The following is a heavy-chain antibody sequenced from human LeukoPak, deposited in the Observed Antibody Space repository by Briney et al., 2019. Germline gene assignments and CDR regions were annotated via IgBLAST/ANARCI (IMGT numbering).Heavy chain of an antibody. Sequence: GGSLRLSCAASGFTFSSYGMHWVRQAPGKGLEWVAVIWYDGSNKYYADSVKGRFTIFRDNSKNTLYLQMNSLRAEDTAVNYCAKGIRVVTHWGQGTLVTVSS. CDR2: IWYDGSNK. CDR1: GFTFSSYG. J-gene: IGHJ4*02. V-gene: IGHV3-33*06. CDR3: AKGIRVVTH. D-gene: IGHD3-3*01.